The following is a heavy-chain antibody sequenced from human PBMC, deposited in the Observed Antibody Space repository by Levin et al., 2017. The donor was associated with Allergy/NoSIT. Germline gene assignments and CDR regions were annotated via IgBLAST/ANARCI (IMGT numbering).Heavy chain of an antibody. Sequence: SQTLSLTCAVYGGSFSGSYWSWIRQPPGKGLEWIGEINHSGSTNYNPSLKSRVTISVDTSKNQFSLKLSSVTAADTAVYYCARDNYIVVVVAATNQGHNWFDPWGQGTLVTVSS. CDR3: ARDNYIVVVVAATNQGHNWFDP. CDR1: GGSFSGSY. D-gene: IGHD2-15*01. V-gene: IGHV4-34*01. CDR2: INHSGST. J-gene: IGHJ5*02.